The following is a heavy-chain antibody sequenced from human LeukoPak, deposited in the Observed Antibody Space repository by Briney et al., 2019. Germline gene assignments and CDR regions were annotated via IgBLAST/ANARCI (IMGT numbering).Heavy chain of an antibody. J-gene: IGHJ5*02. CDR1: GGTFSIYG. D-gene: IGHD3-3*01. CDR3: ARAADRWTYYDFWSGPNPFDP. V-gene: IGHV1-69*13. CDR2: IIPIFGTA. Sequence: SVKVSCKASGGTFSIYGISWVRQAPGQGLEWMGGIIPIFGTANYAQKFQGRVTITADESTSTAYMELSSLGSEDTAVYYCARAADRWTYYDFWSGPNPFDPWGQGTLVTVSS.